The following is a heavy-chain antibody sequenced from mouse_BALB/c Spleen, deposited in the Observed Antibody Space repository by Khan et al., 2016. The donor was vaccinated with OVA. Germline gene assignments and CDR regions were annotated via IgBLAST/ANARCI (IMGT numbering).Heavy chain of an antibody. D-gene: IGHD2-14*01. CDR1: GDSITSGY. Sequence: EVQLQESGPSLVKPSQTLSLTCSVTGDSITSGYWSWIRKFPGNKLEYMGYMIYSGNTYYTPSLKSRISLTRHTSKNPSYLQLNSVTTEDTATYYCARSTYRYAFAYWGQGTLVTVSA. J-gene: IGHJ3*01. V-gene: IGHV3-8*02. CDR2: MIYSGNT. CDR3: ARSTYRYAFAY.